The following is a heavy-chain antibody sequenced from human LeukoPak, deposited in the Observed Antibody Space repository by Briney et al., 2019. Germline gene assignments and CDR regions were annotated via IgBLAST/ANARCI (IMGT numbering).Heavy chain of an antibody. J-gene: IGHJ4*02. CDR3: ARLGSRIVATPFDY. Sequence: GGSLRLSCAASGFTFSSYSMNWVRQAPGKGLEWVSSISSSSSYIYYADSVKGRFTISRDNAKNSLYLQMNSLRAEDTAVYYCARLGSRIVATPFDYWGQGTLVTVSS. CDR1: GFTFSSYS. D-gene: IGHD5-12*01. V-gene: IGHV3-21*01. CDR2: ISSSSSYI.